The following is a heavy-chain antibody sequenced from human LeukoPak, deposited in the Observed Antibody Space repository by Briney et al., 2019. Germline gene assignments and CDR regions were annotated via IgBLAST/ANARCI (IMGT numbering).Heavy chain of an antibody. J-gene: IGHJ2*01. CDR2: ISADGNTK. V-gene: IGHV3-30*03. Sequence: GGSLRLSCAASGFTFRRHGMHWVRQAPGKGLEWVVVISADGNTKYYVDSVEGRFTISRDNSKSTVYLEMNSLREEDTAVYYCAREGAWGNWYFDLWGRGTLVTVSS. CDR3: AREGAWGNWYFDL. CDR1: GFTFRRHG. D-gene: IGHD3-16*01.